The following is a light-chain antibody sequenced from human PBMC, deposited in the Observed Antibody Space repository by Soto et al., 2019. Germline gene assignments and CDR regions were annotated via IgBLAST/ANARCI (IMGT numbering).Light chain of an antibody. V-gene: IGKV3-11*01. CDR3: QQRSNWLT. CDR2: DAS. J-gene: IGKJ4*01. CDR1: QSVSSY. Sequence: EIVLTQSPATLSLSPGERATLSCRASQSVSSYLAWYQQKPGQAPRLLIYDASNRATGIQARFSGSGSGTDFTLTSSSLEPEDFAIYYCQQRSNWLTFGGGTKVEIK.